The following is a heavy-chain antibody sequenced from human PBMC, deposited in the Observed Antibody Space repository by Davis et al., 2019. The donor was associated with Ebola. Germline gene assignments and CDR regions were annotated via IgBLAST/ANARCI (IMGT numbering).Heavy chain of an antibody. CDR3: ARAPYYYDVSGFYVDY. CDR2: IYTGDSDT. CDR1: GNRFSSHW. D-gene: IGHD3-22*01. V-gene: IGHV5-51*01. Sequence: GESLKISCKDSGNRFSSHWIGWVRQKPGKGLEWMGIIYTGDSDTRYSPSFRGQVTISADKSIKTAFLQWSSLKASDTAMYYCARAPYYYDVSGFYVDYWGQGTLVTVSS. J-gene: IGHJ4*02.